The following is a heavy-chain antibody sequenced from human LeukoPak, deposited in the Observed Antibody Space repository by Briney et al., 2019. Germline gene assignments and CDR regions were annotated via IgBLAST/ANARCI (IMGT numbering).Heavy chain of an antibody. CDR1: GGSISSYY. Sequence: SETLSLTCTVSGGSISSYYWSWIRQPPGKGLEWIGYIYYSGSTNYNPSLKSRVTISVDSSKNQFSLKLSSVTAADTTVYYCARTTEGGYTYDYFYYYYMDVWGKGTTVTISS. V-gene: IGHV4-59*01. CDR3: ARTTEGGYTYDYFYYYYMDV. J-gene: IGHJ6*03. D-gene: IGHD5-18*01. CDR2: IYYSGST.